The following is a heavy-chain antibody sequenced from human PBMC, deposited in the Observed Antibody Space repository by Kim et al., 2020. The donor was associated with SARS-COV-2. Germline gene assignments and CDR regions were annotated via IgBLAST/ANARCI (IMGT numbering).Heavy chain of an antibody. Sequence: ASVKVSCKVSGYTLTELSMHWVRQAPGKGLEWMGGFDPEDGETIYAQKFQGRVTMTEDTSTDTAYMELSSLRSEDTAVYYCATGPSSVEEKGYYYYGMDVWGQGTTVTVSS. V-gene: IGHV1-24*01. CDR2: FDPEDGET. J-gene: IGHJ6*02. D-gene: IGHD2-15*01. CDR1: GYTLTELS. CDR3: ATGPSSVEEKGYYYYGMDV.